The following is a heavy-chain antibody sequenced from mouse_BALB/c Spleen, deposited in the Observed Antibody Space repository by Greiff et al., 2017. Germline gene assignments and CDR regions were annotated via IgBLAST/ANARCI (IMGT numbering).Heavy chain of an antibody. CDR2: IDPENGNT. V-gene: IGHV14-1*02. Sequence: EVQLQQSGAELVRPGALVKLSCKASGFNIKGYYMHWVKQRPEQGLEWIGWIDPENGNTIYDPKFQGKASITADTSSNTAYLQLSSLTSEDTAVYYCAGETTVFDYWGQGTTLTVSS. D-gene: IGHD1-1*01. CDR3: AGETTVFDY. J-gene: IGHJ2*01. CDR1: GFNIKGYY.